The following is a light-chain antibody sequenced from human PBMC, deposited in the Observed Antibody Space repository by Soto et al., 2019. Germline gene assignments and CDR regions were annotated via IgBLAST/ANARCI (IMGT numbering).Light chain of an antibody. V-gene: IGKV3-11*01. Sequence: EIVLTQSPATLSLSPGERATLSCSASQSISSYLAWYQQKPGQAPRLLIYDASNRATGIPARFSGSGSGTDFTITISSLEPEDFAVYSCQQRSSWPYTFGPGTKLEIK. CDR2: DAS. CDR3: QQRSSWPYT. J-gene: IGKJ2*01. CDR1: QSISSY.